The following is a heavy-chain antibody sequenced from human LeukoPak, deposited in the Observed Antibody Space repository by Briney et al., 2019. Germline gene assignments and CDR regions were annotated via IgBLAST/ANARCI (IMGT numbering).Heavy chain of an antibody. CDR3: ARWDSSGCLDY. CDR2: VSSSCTTI. D-gene: IGHD3-22*01. J-gene: IGHJ4*02. Sequence: PGGSLRLSCAASGLTFSDYYMSWIRQAPGKGLEWVSYVSSSCTTIYSAEFVKGRFTISRDNAKNSLYLQMNSLRAEDTAVYFCARWDSSGCLDYWGQGTLVTVSS. V-gene: IGHV3-11*01. CDR1: GLTFSDYY.